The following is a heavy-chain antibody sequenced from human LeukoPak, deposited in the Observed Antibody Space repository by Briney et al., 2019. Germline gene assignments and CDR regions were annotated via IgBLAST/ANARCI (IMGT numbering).Heavy chain of an antibody. D-gene: IGHD5-18*01. CDR2: IYTSGST. J-gene: IGHJ6*03. CDR3: ARGELKAMAGSYYYYYMDV. V-gene: IGHV4-61*02. Sequence: SQTLSLTCTVSGGSISSGDYYWSWIRQPAGKGLEWIGRIYTSGSTNYNPSLKSRVTMSVDTSKNQFSLKLSSVTAADTAVYYCARGELKAMAGSYYYYYMDVWGKGTTVTVSS. CDR1: GGSISSGDYY.